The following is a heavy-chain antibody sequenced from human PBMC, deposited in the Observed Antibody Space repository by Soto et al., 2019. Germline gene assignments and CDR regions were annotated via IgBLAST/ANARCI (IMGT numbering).Heavy chain of an antibody. V-gene: IGHV1-2*02. CDR2: INPNSGGA. D-gene: IGHD6-19*01. CDR1: GYTFTGYY. CDR3: ARDRQWPVLALFLFDP. Sequence: ASVKVSCKASGYTFTGYYMHWVRQAPGQGLEWMGWINPNSGGANYAQKFQGRVTMTRDTSISTAYMELSRLRSDDTAVYYCARDRQWPVLALFLFDPWGQGTLVTVSS. J-gene: IGHJ5*02.